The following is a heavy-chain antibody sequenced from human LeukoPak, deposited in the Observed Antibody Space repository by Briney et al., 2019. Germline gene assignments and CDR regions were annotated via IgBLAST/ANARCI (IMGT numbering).Heavy chain of an antibody. CDR2: IYYSGST. V-gene: IGHV4-31*03. J-gene: IGHJ4*02. CDR1: GGSISSGGYY. Sequence: PSETLSLTCTVSGGSISSGGYYWSWIRQHPGKGLEWIGYIYYSGSTYYNPSLKSRVTISVDTSKNQFSLKLSSVTAADTAVYYCAKERHSVLRFLEWLFDYWGQGTLVTVSS. CDR3: AKERHSVLRFLEWLFDY. D-gene: IGHD3-3*01.